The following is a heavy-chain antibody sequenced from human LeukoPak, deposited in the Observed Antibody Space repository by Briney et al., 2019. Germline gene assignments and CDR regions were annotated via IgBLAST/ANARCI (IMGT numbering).Heavy chain of an antibody. CDR1: GFTFSSYA. CDR2: ISGSGGST. J-gene: IGHJ4*02. V-gene: IGHV3-23*01. D-gene: IGHD3-10*01. CDR3: AKCPVRGVPFDY. Sequence: GGSLRLSCAASGFTFSSYAMSWVRQAPGKGLEWVAAISGSGGSTYYADSVKGRFTISRDNAKNTLYLQMNSLRAEDTAVYYCAKCPVRGVPFDYWGQGTLVTVSS.